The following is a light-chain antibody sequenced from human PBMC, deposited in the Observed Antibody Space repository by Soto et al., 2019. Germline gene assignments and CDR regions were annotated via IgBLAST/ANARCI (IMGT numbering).Light chain of an antibody. J-gene: IGKJ2*01. Sequence: DIQMTQSPSSLSASVGDRVTITCRASQRINNYLNWYQQKPGKAPKLMIYATSSLQSGVPSRFSGSGSGTDFTLTISSLQPGDFASYYGKQSYITAYTFGQGTKLEIK. CDR2: ATS. CDR3: KQSYITAYT. CDR1: QRINNY. V-gene: IGKV1-39*01.